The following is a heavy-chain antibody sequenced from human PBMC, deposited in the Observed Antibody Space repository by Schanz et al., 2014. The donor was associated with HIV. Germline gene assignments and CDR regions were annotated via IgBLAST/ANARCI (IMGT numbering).Heavy chain of an antibody. Sequence: VQLVESGGGVVQPGRSLRLSCAASGFSFSSYWMHWVRQAPGKGLLWVSRISSDGSSTTYADSVKGRFTISRDNSKNTLYLQMNSLRAEDTAVYYCALSRPSGYGGSWYFDLWGRGTLVAVSS. D-gene: IGHD2-15*01. CDR3: ALSRPSGYGGSWYFDL. V-gene: IGHV3-74*02. CDR2: ISSDGSST. J-gene: IGHJ2*01. CDR1: GFSFSSYW.